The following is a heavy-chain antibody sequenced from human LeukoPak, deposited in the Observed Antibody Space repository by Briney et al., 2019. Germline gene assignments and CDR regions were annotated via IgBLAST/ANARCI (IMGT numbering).Heavy chain of an antibody. Sequence: GASVKVSCKASGYTFTSYDINWVRQATGQGLEWMGWMNPNSGNTGYAQKFQGRVTMARNTSISTAYKELSSLRSEDTAVYYCARRGRVYDWFDPWGQGTLVTVSS. CDR2: MNPNSGNT. D-gene: IGHD6-13*01. J-gene: IGHJ5*02. CDR1: GYTFTSYD. V-gene: IGHV1-8*01. CDR3: ARRGRVYDWFDP.